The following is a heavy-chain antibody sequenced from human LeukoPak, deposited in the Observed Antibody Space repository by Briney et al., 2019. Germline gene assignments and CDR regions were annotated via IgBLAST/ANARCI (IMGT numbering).Heavy chain of an antibody. CDR2: ISYDGSNK. D-gene: IGHD3-3*01. CDR1: GFTFSSYG. J-gene: IGHJ4*02. CDR3: ARGLTIFGVVIKPTLDY. Sequence: PGGSLRLSCAASGFTFSSYGMHWVRQAPGKGLEWVAVISYDGSNKYYADSVKGRFTISRDNSKNTLYLKMNSLRAEDTAVYYCARGLTIFGVVIKPTLDYWGQGTLVTVSS. V-gene: IGHV3-30*03.